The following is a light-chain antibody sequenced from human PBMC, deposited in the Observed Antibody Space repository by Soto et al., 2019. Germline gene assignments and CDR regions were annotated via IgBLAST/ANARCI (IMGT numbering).Light chain of an antibody. CDR1: NSNIENNF. CDR3: GSLDSSMSAYV. V-gene: IGLV1-51*01. CDR2: DNS. J-gene: IGLJ1*01. Sequence: QSVLSQPPSLSAAPGQKVTISCYGSNSNIENNFVSWFLQFPGAAPDLLIFDNSNRPSGIPDRFSGSKSGSSATLAISGLQAGEEADYYCGSLDSSMSAYVFGAGIKVTVL.